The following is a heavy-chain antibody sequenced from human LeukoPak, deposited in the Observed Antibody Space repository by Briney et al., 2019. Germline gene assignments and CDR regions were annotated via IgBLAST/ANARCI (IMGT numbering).Heavy chain of an antibody. V-gene: IGHV4-4*07. Sequence: SETLSFTCTVSGGSISSYYWSWIRQPAGKGLEWIGRIYTSGSTNYNPSLKSRVTMSVDTSKNQFSLKLSSVTAADTAVYYCARALPGYSYGSYYFDYWGQGTLVTVSS. CDR1: GGSISSYY. CDR2: IYTSGST. CDR3: ARALPGYSYGSYYFDY. D-gene: IGHD5-18*01. J-gene: IGHJ4*02.